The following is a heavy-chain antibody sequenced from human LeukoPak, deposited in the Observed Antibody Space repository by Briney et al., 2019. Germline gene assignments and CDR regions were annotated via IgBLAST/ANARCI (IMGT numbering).Heavy chain of an antibody. CDR3: ASEWFGESLDS. V-gene: IGHV3-23*01. CDR2: ISDSGGNT. Sequence: QAGGSLRLSCAASGFTFNSYAMSWVRQAPWERLQWVSGISDSGGNTYYADSVKGRFTISRDNAKNSLYLQMNSLRAEDTAVYYCASEWFGESLDSWGQGTLVTVSS. J-gene: IGHJ4*02. D-gene: IGHD3-10*01. CDR1: GFTFNSYA.